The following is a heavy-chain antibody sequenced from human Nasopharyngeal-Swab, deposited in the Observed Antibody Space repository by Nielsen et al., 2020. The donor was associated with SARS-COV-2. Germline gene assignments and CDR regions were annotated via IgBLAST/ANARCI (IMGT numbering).Heavy chain of an antibody. V-gene: IGHV3-23*01. J-gene: IGHJ4*02. D-gene: IGHD6-19*01. Sequence: GESLKISCAASGFTFSSYAMSWVRQAPGKGLEWVSTTSGSGGSTYYADSVKGRFTISRDNAKNSLYLQMNSLRAEDTAVYYCARRSSGWGSYFDYWGQGTLVTVSS. CDR2: TSGSGGST. CDR1: GFTFSSYA. CDR3: ARRSSGWGSYFDY.